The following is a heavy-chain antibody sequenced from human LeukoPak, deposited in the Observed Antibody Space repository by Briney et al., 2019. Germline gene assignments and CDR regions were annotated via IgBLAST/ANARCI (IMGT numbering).Heavy chain of an antibody. J-gene: IGHJ4*02. D-gene: IGHD3-22*01. CDR2: FDPEYGET. CDR3: ATEGYDSSGYPEYSFDY. Sequence: SLKVSCKGSGYTLTELSMYWVRQAPGKGLEWVGGFDPEYGETIDAHKFQGRVTIIEDTSTDTAYMELSSLRSEDTAVYYCATEGYDSSGYPEYSFDYWGQGTLVTVSS. V-gene: IGHV1-24*01. CDR1: GYTLTELS.